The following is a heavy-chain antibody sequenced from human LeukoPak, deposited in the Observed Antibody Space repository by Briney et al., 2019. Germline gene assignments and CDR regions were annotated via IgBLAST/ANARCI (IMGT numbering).Heavy chain of an antibody. CDR3: ARAGEKAAVWDYFDS. V-gene: IGHV3-23*01. Sequence: GRSLRLSCTASGFTFGDYAMSWVRQAPGKGLEWVSSITASGGSAFYADSVKGRFTISRDNSKSTLFLEMNNLRAEDTAVYYCARAGEKAAVWDYFDSWGQGALVTVSS. D-gene: IGHD3-16*01. CDR2: ITASGGSA. J-gene: IGHJ4*02. CDR1: GFTFGDYA.